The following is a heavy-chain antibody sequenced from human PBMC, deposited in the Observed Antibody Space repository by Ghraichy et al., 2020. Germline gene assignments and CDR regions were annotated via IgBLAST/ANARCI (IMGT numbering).Heavy chain of an antibody. CDR3: ARGFQSSYYGMDV. CDR2: ISSSSSYI. CDR1: GFTFSSYS. Sequence: GGSLRLSCAASGFTFSSYSMNWVRQAPGKGLEWVSSISSSSSYIYYADSVKGRFTISRDNAKNSLYLQMNSLRAEDTAVYYCARGFQSSYYGMDVWGQGTTVTVSS. V-gene: IGHV3-21*01. J-gene: IGHJ6*02.